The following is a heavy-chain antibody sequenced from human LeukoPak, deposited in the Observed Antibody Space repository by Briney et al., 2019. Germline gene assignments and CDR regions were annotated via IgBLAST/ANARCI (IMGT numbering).Heavy chain of an antibody. D-gene: IGHD3-22*01. CDR2: IYYSGST. CDR1: GGSISSGDYY. J-gene: IGHJ4*02. CDR3: ARGGGSGYYYRSLVY. V-gene: IGHV4-30-4*01. Sequence: SQTLSLTCTVSGGSISSGDYYWSWIRQPPGKGLEWIGYIYYSGSTYYNPSLKSRVTISVDTSKNQFSLKLSSVTAADTAVYYCARGGGSGYYYRSLVYWGQGTLVTVSS.